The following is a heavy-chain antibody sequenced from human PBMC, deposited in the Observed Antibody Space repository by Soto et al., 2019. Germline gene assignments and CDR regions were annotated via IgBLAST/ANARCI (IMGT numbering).Heavy chain of an antibody. CDR2: ILSGGDT. J-gene: IGHJ4*02. V-gene: IGHV3-53*01. CDR3: ARGYWRFGESYYFDY. Sequence: PWGSLRLSCAASGFTVSSGYMSWVRQAPGMGLEWVSVILSGGDTYYADSVKGRFTVSRDNSQNTVYLQMNSLRGEDTATYYCARGYWRFGESYYFDYWGQGSLVTVSS. CDR1: GFTVSSGY. D-gene: IGHD3-10*01.